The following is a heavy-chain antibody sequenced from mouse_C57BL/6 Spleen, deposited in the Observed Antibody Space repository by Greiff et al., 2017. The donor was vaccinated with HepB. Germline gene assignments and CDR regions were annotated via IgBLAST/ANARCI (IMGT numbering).Heavy chain of an antibody. CDR1: GYTFTDYY. J-gene: IGHJ3*01. Sequence: VQLKQSGPELVKPGASVKISCKASGYTFTDYYMNWVKQSHGKSLEWIGDINPNNGGTSYNQKFKGKATLTVDKSSSTAYMELRSLTSEDSAVYYCARDDYDEAYWGQGTLVTVSA. CDR2: INPNNGGT. V-gene: IGHV1-26*01. D-gene: IGHD2-4*01. CDR3: ARDDYDEAY.